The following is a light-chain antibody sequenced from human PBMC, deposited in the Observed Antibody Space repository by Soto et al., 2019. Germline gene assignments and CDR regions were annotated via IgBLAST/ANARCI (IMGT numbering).Light chain of an antibody. CDR2: RAS. J-gene: IGKJ5*01. CDR1: QTITSTD. CDR3: QEYGGSTMT. Sequence: EIVLTQSPGTLSLSPGERATLSCRASQTITSTDLACYQQKPGQAPRLLIYRASSSGTGIPDRLSGGGSGTYFTHTTNRLEPEDFAVYYCQEYGGSTMTFGQVTRLEIK. V-gene: IGKV3-20*01.